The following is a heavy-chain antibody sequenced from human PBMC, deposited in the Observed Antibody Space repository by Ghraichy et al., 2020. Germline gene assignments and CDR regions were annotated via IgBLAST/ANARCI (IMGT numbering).Heavy chain of an antibody. D-gene: IGHD3-16*01. CDR2: INSDGSRT. Sequence: GESLNISCAASGFTFSTYWIHWVRQAPGKGLVWVSRINSDGSRTSFADSMKGRLTISRDTAKNTVFLQMNSLRGEDTAVYYCARDLGEYFGMDVWGQGTTVPVSS. J-gene: IGHJ6*02. CDR1: GFTFSTYW. V-gene: IGHV3-74*01. CDR3: ARDLGEYFGMDV.